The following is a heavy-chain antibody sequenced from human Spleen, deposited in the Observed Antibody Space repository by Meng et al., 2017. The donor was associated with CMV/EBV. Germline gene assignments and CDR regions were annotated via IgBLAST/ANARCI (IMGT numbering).Heavy chain of an antibody. CDR1: GGSISGYY. CDR2: IYPSGST. J-gene: IGHJ2*01. V-gene: IGHV4-4*07. D-gene: IGHD5-12*01. CDR3: ARGGLEGWYFDL. Sequence: TCTVSGGSISGYYWSWIRQPAGKGLAWIGRIYPSGSTNYNPSLKSRVTMSVDTSKNQFSLKLSSVTAADTAAYCCARGGLEGWYFDLWGRGTLVTVSS.